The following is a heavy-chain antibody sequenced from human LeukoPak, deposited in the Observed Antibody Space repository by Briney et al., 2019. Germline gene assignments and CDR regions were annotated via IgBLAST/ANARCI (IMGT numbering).Heavy chain of an antibody. CDR2: IQWTADGGTI. D-gene: IGHD2-15*01. CDR1: GLTFNDAW. CDR3: SAGRGHTDHDY. Sequence: GGSLRLSCAASGLTFNDAWMTWFRQAPGKGLEWVCRIQWTADGGTIHYGAPVKGIFIISRHDSKNTLSLQRDSLKPEDTAVYYCSAGRGHTDHDYWGQGTLVTVSS. V-gene: IGHV3-15*01. J-gene: IGHJ4*02.